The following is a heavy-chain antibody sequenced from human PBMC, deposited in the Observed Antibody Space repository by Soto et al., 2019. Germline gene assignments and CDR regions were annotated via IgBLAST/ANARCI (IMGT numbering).Heavy chain of an antibody. CDR3: ARWEQPLFDY. V-gene: IGHV3-30-3*01. Sequence: QVQLVESGGGVVQPGRSLSLACAASGFTVSAYTMHWVRQAPGKGLEWVAVISSDGNHKYYTDSVKGRFTISRDTSTNTLYLQMNSLRAEDTAVYYCARWEQPLFDYWGQGTLVTVSS. J-gene: IGHJ4*02. D-gene: IGHD1-26*01. CDR2: ISSDGNHK. CDR1: GFTVSAYT.